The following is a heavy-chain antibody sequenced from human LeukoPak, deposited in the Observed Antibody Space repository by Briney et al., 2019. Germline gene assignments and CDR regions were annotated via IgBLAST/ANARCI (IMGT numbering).Heavy chain of an antibody. D-gene: IGHD1-26*01. CDR1: GGSISSYY. V-gene: IGHV4-59*01. Sequence: SETLSLTRTVSGGSISSYYWSWIRQPPGKGLEWLGYIYYSGSTNYNPSLKSRVTIPVDTSKNQFSLKLSSVTAADTAVYYCARDLRGGADYGMDVWGQGTTVTVSS. CDR3: ARDLRGGADYGMDV. J-gene: IGHJ6*02. CDR2: IYYSGST.